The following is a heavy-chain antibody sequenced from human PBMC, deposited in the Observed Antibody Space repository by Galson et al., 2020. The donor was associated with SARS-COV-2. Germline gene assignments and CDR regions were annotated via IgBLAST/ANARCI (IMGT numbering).Heavy chain of an antibody. CDR1: AFSPTNPRTG. CDR3: ARVYGSASYYKGDAFDI. CDR2: LSSNDAE. J-gene: IGHJ3*02. Sequence: SGPTLVTPTQTLTLTCTVSAFSPTNPRTGVNWIRHPPGMTLEWLTPLSSNDAESHTTSPKPRTTISKDNSKSQVILNMTNMDPVDTATYYCARVYGSASYYKGDAFDIWGQGTMVTVSS. V-gene: IGHV2-26*01. D-gene: IGHD3-10*01.